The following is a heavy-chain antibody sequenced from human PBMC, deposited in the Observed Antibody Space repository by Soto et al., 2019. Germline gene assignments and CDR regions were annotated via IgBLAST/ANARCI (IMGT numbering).Heavy chain of an antibody. V-gene: IGHV3-30*18. CDR3: AKDGSHNFDY. D-gene: IGHD1-26*01. CDR2: MSYDGSNE. J-gene: IGHJ4*02. CDR1: GFTFSHYA. Sequence: QVQLVESGGGVVQPGRSLRLSCAASGFTFSHYAMHWVRQAPGKGLEWVALMSYDGSNEYYADSVKGRFTISRDNSKNPLELQMNSLRAEDTAVYYCAKDGSHNFDYWGQGTLVTVSS.